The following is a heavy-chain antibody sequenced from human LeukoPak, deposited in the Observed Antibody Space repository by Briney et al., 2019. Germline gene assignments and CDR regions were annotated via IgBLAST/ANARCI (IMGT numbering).Heavy chain of an antibody. D-gene: IGHD3-22*01. CDR3: AKGYFDSSGDYTAARLSWFDP. J-gene: IGHJ5*02. V-gene: IGHV3-11*01. CDR1: GFTFSDYY. Sequence: GGSLRLSCAASGFTFSDYYMSWIRQAPGKGLEWVSYISSSGSTIYYADSVKGRLTISRDNSKNTVYLQIHSLRAEDTAVYYCAKGYFDSSGDYTAARLSWFDPWGQGTLVTVSS. CDR2: ISSSGSTI.